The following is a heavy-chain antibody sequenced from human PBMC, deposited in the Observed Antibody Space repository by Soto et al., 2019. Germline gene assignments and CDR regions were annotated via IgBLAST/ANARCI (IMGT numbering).Heavy chain of an antibody. J-gene: IGHJ6*02. CDR3: TNGSGPWAGRGMNV. V-gene: IGHV3-15*01. CDR1: AFSSTNAW. Sequence: EVQLVESGGGLVKPGGSLRLYCAASAFSSTNAWMTWVRQAPGKGLEWIGRIKSKNDGGTTDYAAPVKGRFAISRDDSKNTLYLQMNSLKADDTAVYYCTNGSGPWAGRGMNVWGQGTTVIVSS. CDR2: IKSKNDGGTT. D-gene: IGHD3-10*01.